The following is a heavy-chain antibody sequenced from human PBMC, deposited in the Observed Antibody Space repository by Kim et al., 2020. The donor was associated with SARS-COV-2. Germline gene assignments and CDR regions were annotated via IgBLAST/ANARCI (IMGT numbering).Heavy chain of an antibody. CDR3: ARDHRIAARLPFVGFFYY. CDR2: ISSSSSYT. J-gene: IGHJ4*02. D-gene: IGHD6-6*01. CDR1: GFTFSDYY. Sequence: GGSLRLSCAASGFTFSDYYMSWIRQAPGKGLEWVSYISSSSSYTNYADSVKGRFTISRDNAKNSLYLQMNSLRAEDTAVYYCARDHRIAARLPFVGFFYYWGQGTLVTVSS. V-gene: IGHV3-11*06.